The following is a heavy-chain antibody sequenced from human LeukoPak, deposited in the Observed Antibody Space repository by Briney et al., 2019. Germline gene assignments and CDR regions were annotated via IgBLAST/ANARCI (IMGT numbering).Heavy chain of an antibody. D-gene: IGHD1-26*01. CDR3: ARDYTGATIN. J-gene: IGHJ4*02. V-gene: IGHV4-34*01. CDR2: INHSGGT. Sequence: PGGSLRLSCAASGFTFSSYGMHWVRQAPGKGLEWIGEINHSGGTKYNPSLKSRVTISVDTSKNQFSLKLSSVTAADTAVYYCARDYTGATINWGQGTLVTVSS. CDR1: GFTFSSYG.